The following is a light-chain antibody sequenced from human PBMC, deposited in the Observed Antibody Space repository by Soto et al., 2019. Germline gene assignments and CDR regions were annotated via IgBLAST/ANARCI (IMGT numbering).Light chain of an antibody. CDR1: SNDVGGYDY. Sequence: QSALTQPASVPASPGQSITISCTGTSNDVGGYDYVSWYQQHPDKAPKLMIYDVSNRPSGVSSRFSGSKSGNTASLTISGLQAEDEADYYCSSYTTANTLNYVFGTGTKVTVL. CDR3: SSYTTANTLNYV. J-gene: IGLJ1*01. CDR2: DVS. V-gene: IGLV2-14*03.